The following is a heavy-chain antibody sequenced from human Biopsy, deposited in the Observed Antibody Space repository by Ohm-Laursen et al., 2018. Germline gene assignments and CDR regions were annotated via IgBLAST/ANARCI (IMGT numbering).Heavy chain of an antibody. J-gene: IGHJ1*01. V-gene: IGHV1-69*06. CDR3: ATKLTGYFHH. CDR1: EGTFSNYG. Sequence: GSSVKVSCKVPEGTFSNYGVNWVRQAPGQGLEWLGGNIPILGTGNYAQKFQDRVTVAADTSMSTATMELRSLRSDDTAVYYCATKLTGYFHHWGQGTLVIVSS. D-gene: IGHD3-9*01. CDR2: NIPILGTG.